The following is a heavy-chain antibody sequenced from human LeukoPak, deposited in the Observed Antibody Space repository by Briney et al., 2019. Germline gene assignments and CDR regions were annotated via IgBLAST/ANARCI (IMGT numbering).Heavy chain of an antibody. V-gene: IGHV3-7*01. CDR2: IKQDGSEK. J-gene: IGHJ4*02. D-gene: IGHD6-13*01. CDR3: ARRTSSQDFDY. Sequence: GGSLRLSCAASGFTFSNYWMSWVRQAPGKGLEWVANIKQDGSEKYYVDSVKGRFTISRDNAKNSLFLQMNSLRAEDTAVYYCARRTSSQDFDYWGQGTLVTVSS. CDR1: GFTFSNYW.